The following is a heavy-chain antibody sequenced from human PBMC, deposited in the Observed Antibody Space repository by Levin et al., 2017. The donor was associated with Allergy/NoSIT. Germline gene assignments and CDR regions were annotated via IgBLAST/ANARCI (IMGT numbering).Heavy chain of an antibody. Sequence: GGSLRLSCAASGFTFSSYAMSWVRQAPGKGLEWVSAISGSGGSTYYADSVKGRFTISRDNSKNTLYLQMNSLRAEDTAVYYCAKVYGSGTYYYYGMDGWGQGTTVTVSS. D-gene: IGHD3-10*01. V-gene: IGHV3-23*01. CDR1: GFTFSSYA. CDR3: AKVYGSGTYYYYGMDG. J-gene: IGHJ6*02. CDR2: ISGSGGST.